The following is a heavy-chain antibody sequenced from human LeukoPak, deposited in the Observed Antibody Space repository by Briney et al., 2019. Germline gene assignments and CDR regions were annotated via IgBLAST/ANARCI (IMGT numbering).Heavy chain of an antibody. J-gene: IGHJ4*02. D-gene: IGHD4-17*01. V-gene: IGHV4-59*08. CDR3: ASHGLYGDYTIDY. CDR1: GGSISSYY. CDR2: IYYSGST. Sequence: SETLSLTCTVSGGSISSYYWSWIRQPPGKGLEWIGYIYYSGSTNYNPSLKSRVTISVDTSKNQFSLKLSSVTAADTAVYYCASHGLYGDYTIDYWGQGTLVTVSS.